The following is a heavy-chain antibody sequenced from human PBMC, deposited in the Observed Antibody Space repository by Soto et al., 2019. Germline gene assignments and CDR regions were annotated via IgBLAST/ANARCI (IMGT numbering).Heavy chain of an antibody. CDR1: GYTFTSYD. D-gene: IGHD1-26*01. J-gene: IGHJ6*02. V-gene: IGHV1-8*01. CDR3: ARSVGATKGICYYYYRMDV. CDR2: MNPNSGNT. Sequence: ASVKVSCKASGYTFTSYDINWVRQATGQGLDWVGWMNPNSGNTSYAQKFQGRVTMTRDTSISTAYMELSRLRSEDTAVYYCARSVGATKGICYYYYRMDVWGQGTTVTVSS.